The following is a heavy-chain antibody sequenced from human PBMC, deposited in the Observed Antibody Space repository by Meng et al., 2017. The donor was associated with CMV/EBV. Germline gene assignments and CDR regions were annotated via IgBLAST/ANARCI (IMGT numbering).Heavy chain of an antibody. CDR1: FTFSSYV. D-gene: IGHD3-22*01. J-gene: IGHJ4*02. CDR3: AREGEITIIGYPTFTFDY. V-gene: IGHV3-30*19. Sequence: FTFSSYVMHWVRQAPGKGLEWVAVISYDGGITYYTDSVKGRFTISRDNSKNTMYLQMNSLRPEDTAVYYCAREGEITIIGYPTFTFDYWGLGTLVTVSS. CDR2: ISYDGGIT.